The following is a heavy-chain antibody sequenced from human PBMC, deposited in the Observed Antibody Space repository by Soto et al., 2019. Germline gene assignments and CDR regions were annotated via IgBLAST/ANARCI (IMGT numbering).Heavy chain of an antibody. J-gene: IGHJ5*02. CDR2: IDPSDSYT. D-gene: IGHD2-2*01. Sequence: DSLKISCKGSGYSFTSYWISWVRQMPGKGPEWMGRIDPSDSYTNYSPSFQGHVTISADKSISTAYLQWSSLKASDTAMYYCARQRDSSTSYQKWFDPWGQGTLVTGSS. CDR1: GYSFTSYW. CDR3: ARQRDSSTSYQKWFDP. V-gene: IGHV5-10-1*01.